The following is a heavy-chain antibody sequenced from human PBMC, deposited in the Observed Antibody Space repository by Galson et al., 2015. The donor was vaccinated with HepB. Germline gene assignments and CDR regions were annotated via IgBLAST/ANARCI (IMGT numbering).Heavy chain of an antibody. J-gene: IGHJ3*02. CDR3: ATEARYSSSLGAFDI. CDR2: INPSGGST. CDR1: GYTFTSYY. Sequence: SVKVSCKASGYTFTSYYMHWVRQAPGQGLEWMGIINPSGGSTSYAQKLQGRVTMTRDTSTSTVYMELSSLRSEDTAVYYCATEARYSSSLGAFDIWGQGTMVTVSS. V-gene: IGHV1-46*04. D-gene: IGHD6-13*01.